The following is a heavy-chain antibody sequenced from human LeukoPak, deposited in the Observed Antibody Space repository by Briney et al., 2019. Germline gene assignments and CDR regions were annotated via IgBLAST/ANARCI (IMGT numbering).Heavy chain of an antibody. J-gene: IGHJ4*02. Sequence: SETLSLTCTVSGYSISSGYYWGWIRQPPGKGLEWIGSIYHSGSTYYNPSLKSRVTISVDTSKNQFSLKLSSVTAADTAVYYCARDLESLFFTSYFDYWGQGTLVTVSS. CDR2: IYHSGST. CDR1: GYSISSGYY. D-gene: IGHD3-3*01. CDR3: ARDLESLFFTSYFDY. V-gene: IGHV4-38-2*02.